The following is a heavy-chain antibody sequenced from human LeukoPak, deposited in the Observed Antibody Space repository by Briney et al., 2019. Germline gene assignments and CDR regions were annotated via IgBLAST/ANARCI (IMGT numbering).Heavy chain of an antibody. CDR1: GFSFSTYS. J-gene: IGHJ4*02. Sequence: GGSLRLSCTPSGFSFSTYSMNWVRQPPGKGLEWVSYIVGSNSKIYYADSVKGRFTICRDNAKNSLYLQMNSLRAEDTAVYYCARDIDGFDYWAREPWSPSPQ. CDR2: IVGSNSKI. V-gene: IGHV3-48*04. D-gene: IGHD2-15*01. CDR3: ARDIDGFDY.